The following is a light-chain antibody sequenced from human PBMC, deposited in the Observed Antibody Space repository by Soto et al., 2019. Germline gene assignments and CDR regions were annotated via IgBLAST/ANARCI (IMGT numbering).Light chain of an antibody. CDR2: ATS. CDR3: QQYGDYNSPRYS. V-gene: IGKV3-20*01. J-gene: IGKJ2*03. Sequence: EIVLTQSPGTLSLSPGDRVTLSCRASQSVSSNYSAWYQQKPGQAPRLLIYATSARATGIPDRFSGSGSGTDFTLTISRLEPEDFAMYYCQQYGDYNSPRYSFGQGTRLEI. CDR1: QSVSSNY.